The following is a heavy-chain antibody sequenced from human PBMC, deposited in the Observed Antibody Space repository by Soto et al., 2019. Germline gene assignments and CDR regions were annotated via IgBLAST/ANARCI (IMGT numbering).Heavy chain of an antibody. V-gene: IGHV3-23*01. CDR3: AKDSHYDYVWGSYPEAPYYYYGMDV. J-gene: IGHJ6*02. CDR1: GFTFSSYA. CDR2: ISGSGGST. Sequence: GGSLRLSCAASGFTFSSYAMSWVRQAPGKGLEWVSAISGSGGSTYYADSVKGRFTISRDNSKNTLYLQMNSLRAEDTAVYYCAKDSHYDYVWGSYPEAPYYYYGMDVWGQGTTVTVSS. D-gene: IGHD3-16*02.